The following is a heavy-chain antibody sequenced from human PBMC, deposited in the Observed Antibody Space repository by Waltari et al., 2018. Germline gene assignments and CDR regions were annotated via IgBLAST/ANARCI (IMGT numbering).Heavy chain of an antibody. V-gene: IGHV6-1*01. J-gene: IGHJ5*01. CDR2: IYYRSKWFN. CDR3: ARDRAYTWNDGRWFDS. CDR1: GVTVSTNTVI. Sequence: QVQLRQSGPGLVKPSQTLSLTCAISGVTVSTNTVICNSIRQSPSRGLEWLGRIYYRSKWFNDYADSVESRMTITPDTSKNPFSLQLNSVTPEETAVYYCARDRAYTWNDGRWFDSWGQGTLVTVSS. D-gene: IGHD1-1*01.